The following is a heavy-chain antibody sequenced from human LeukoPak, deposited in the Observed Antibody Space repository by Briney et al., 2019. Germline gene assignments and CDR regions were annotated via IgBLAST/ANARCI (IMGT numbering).Heavy chain of an antibody. J-gene: IGHJ4*02. CDR3: VGGIPTTDY. D-gene: IGHD3-16*01. CDR2: ISGSGGST. V-gene: IGHV3-23*01. CDR1: GFTFSSYA. Sequence: PGGSLRLSCAASGFTFSSYAMSWVRQAPGKGLEWVSAISGSGGSTYYADSVKGRFTLSRDNSKNTLYLQINSLRAEDTAVFYFVGGIPTTDYWGQGTLVTVSS.